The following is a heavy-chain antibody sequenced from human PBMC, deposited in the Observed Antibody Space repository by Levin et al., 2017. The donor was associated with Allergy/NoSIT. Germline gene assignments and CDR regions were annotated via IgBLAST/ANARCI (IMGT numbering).Heavy chain of an antibody. J-gene: IGHJ4*02. CDR3: AGGHRYSGSHADY. CDR2: INSDGSST. Sequence: GESLKISCAASGFTFSTYWMHWVRQAPGKGLVWVSRINSDGSSTSYADSVKGRFTISRDNAKNTLYLQMNSLRAEDTAVYYCAGGHRYSGSHADYWGQGTLVTVSS. D-gene: IGHD1-26*01. V-gene: IGHV3-74*01. CDR1: GFTFSTYW.